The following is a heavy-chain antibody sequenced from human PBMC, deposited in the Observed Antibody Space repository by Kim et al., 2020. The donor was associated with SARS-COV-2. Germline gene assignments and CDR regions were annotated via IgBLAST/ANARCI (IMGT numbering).Heavy chain of an antibody. CDR1: GGSISSYY. Sequence: SETLSLTCTVSGGSISSYYWSWIRQPAGKGLEWIGHISNSGSTNYNPSLKSRLTMSVDASKNQFSLKLSSVTAADTAVYYCAKEMRAGSYNWFDPWGQGTLVTVSS. J-gene: IGHJ5*02. V-gene: IGHV4-4*07. CDR3: AKEMRAGSYNWFDP. CDR2: ISNSGST. D-gene: IGHD6-13*01.